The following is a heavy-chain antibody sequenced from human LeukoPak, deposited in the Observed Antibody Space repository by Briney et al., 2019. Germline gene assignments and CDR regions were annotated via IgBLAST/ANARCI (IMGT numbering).Heavy chain of an antibody. CDR3: ARFLEWLFNFDY. V-gene: IGHV1-46*01. CDR1: GYTFTSYY. Sequence: ASVKVSCKASGYTFTSYYMHWVRQAPGQGLEWMGIINPSGGSTSYAQKLQGRVTMTTDTSTSTAYMELRSLRSDDTAVYYCARFLEWLFNFDYWGQGTPVTVSS. CDR2: INPSGGST. J-gene: IGHJ4*02. D-gene: IGHD3-3*01.